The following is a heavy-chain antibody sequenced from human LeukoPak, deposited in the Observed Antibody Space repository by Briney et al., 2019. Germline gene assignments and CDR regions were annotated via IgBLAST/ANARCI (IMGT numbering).Heavy chain of an antibody. J-gene: IGHJ4*02. CDR2: IYYSGST. D-gene: IGHD2-21*02. Sequence: PSETLSLTCAVSGGSISSGSYYWGWIRQPPGKGLEWIGCIYYSGSTYYNPSLKSQVTISVDTSKNQFSLKLSSVTPADTAVYYCPRHRAAVTAMMPYLFMNWGQGTLVTASP. CDR3: PRHRAAVTAMMPYLFMN. V-gene: IGHV4-39*01. CDR1: GGSISSGSYY.